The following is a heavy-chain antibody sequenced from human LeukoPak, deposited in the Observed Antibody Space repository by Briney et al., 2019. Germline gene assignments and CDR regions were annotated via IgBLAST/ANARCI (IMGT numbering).Heavy chain of an antibody. Sequence: PAGSLRLFCAASGFSVSSNYMSWVRQAPGQGLECVSGIYSDGDTYYSDSVKGRFTIFRETFKNTVHLQMNSLRAEDTAVYYCASASFYDSTSYGCDFWGQGTLVTVSS. D-gene: IGHD3-22*01. J-gene: IGHJ4*02. CDR2: IYSDGDT. CDR3: ASASFYDSTSYGCDF. V-gene: IGHV3-53*01. CDR1: GFSVSSNY.